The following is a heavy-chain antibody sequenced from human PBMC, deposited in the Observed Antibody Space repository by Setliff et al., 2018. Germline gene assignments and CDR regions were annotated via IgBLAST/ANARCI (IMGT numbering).Heavy chain of an antibody. CDR3: ARALGATITHFDY. D-gene: IGHD1-26*01. J-gene: IGHJ4*02. CDR1: GYSISSGYY. CDR2: IYHSGST. Sequence: PSETLSLTCAVSGYSISSGYYWGWIRQPPGKGLEWIGSIYHSGSTYYNPSLKSRVTISVDTSKNQFSLKLTSVTAADTAVYYCARALGATITHFDYWGQGTLVIVSS. V-gene: IGHV4-38-2*01.